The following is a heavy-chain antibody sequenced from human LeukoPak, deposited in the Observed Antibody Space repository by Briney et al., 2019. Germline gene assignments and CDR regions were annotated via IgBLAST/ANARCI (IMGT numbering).Heavy chain of an antibody. J-gene: IGHJ4*02. CDR2: ISGDGSMT. D-gene: IGHD6-6*01. CDR1: GFSLRSYW. Sequence: PGGSLRRSCAVSGFSLRSYWMHWVRQAPGKGLVWVSRISGDGSMTNYADSVKGRFTISRDNAKNTVYLQMNSLRAEDTAVYYCARYSSSSGGASHYFDYWGQGTLVTVSS. CDR3: ARYSSSSGGASHYFDY. V-gene: IGHV3-74*01.